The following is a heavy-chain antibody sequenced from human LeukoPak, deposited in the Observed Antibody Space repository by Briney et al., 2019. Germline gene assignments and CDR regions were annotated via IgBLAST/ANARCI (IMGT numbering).Heavy chain of an antibody. V-gene: IGHV3-23*01. CDR1: GFTFDRYG. D-gene: IGHD4/OR15-4a*01. CDR2: ISGNGLTT. J-gene: IGHJ4*02. CDR3: VTGVNSHGAFFAY. Sequence: GGPLLLSCAAAGFTFDRYGMAGGRRPPGRGGEGASTISGNGLTTHFADSVRGRFTISRDDSKNTVSLLVSSLRAEDTAIYYCVTGVNSHGAFFAYWAQGIQVTVSS.